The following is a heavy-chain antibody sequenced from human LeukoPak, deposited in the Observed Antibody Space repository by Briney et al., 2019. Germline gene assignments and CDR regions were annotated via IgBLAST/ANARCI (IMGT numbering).Heavy chain of an antibody. Sequence: PGGSLRLSCAASGFTFNDYAMSWVRQAPGKGLEWVSRISGDGGSTDYADSVKGRFTISRDNSKNSLYLQMNSLRAEDTALYYCAKTSPGWRDGMDVWGQGTTVTVPS. J-gene: IGHJ6*02. CDR1: GFTFNDYA. CDR3: AKTSPGWRDGMDV. CDR2: ISGDGGST. V-gene: IGHV3-43*02. D-gene: IGHD3-3*01.